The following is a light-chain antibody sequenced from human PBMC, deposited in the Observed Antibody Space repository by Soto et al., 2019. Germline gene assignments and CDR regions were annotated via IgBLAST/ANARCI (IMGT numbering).Light chain of an antibody. Sequence: DIQMTQSPSSLSASVGDRVTITCRASQSIGSSLNWYPQKPGKAPKLLIYAASSLQGGVPSRFSGSGSGTDFTLTISSMQPEDFATYSCQQSYRAFGQGTKVEIK. V-gene: IGKV1-39*01. J-gene: IGKJ1*01. CDR2: AAS. CDR3: QQSYRA. CDR1: QSIGSS.